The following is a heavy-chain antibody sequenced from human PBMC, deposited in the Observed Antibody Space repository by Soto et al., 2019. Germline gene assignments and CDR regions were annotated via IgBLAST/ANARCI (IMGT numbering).Heavy chain of an antibody. CDR2: ISSGSSYT. Sequence: QVQLVESGGGLVKPGGSLKLSCTASGFTFSDYYMGWIRQAPGKGLEWVSYISSGSSYTNYADSVEGRFTIFRDNAKNSLYLQMNSLRAEDTAVYYCARSTPRRYSASYHFDYWGQGTLVTVSS. D-gene: IGHD1-26*01. V-gene: IGHV3-11*06. CDR3: ARSTPRRYSASYHFDY. CDR1: GFTFSDYY. J-gene: IGHJ4*02.